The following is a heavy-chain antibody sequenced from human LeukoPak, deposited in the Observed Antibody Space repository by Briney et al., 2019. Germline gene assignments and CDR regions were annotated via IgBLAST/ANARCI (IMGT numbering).Heavy chain of an antibody. Sequence: SETLSLTCAVSGGSISSSNWWSWVRQPPGKGLEWIGEIYHSGSTNYNPSLKSRVTISVDKSKNQFSLKLSSLTAADTAVYYCARGQRGYSGYLDAFDIWGQGTMVTVSS. D-gene: IGHD5-12*01. CDR2: IYHSGST. CDR3: ARGQRGYSGYLDAFDI. V-gene: IGHV4-4*02. J-gene: IGHJ3*02. CDR1: GGSISSSNW.